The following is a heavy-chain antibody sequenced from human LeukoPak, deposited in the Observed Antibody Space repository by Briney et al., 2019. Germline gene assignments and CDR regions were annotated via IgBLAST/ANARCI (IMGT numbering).Heavy chain of an antibody. V-gene: IGHV3-30-3*01. CDR1: GFTFSNYA. D-gene: IGHD2-8*01. CDR3: AAHGWMLGAFDI. CDR2: ISYDGNNK. J-gene: IGHJ3*02. Sequence: GGSLRLSCAASGFTFSNYAMHWVRQAPGKGLEWVAIISYDGNNKYNADSVKGRFTISRDDSKNTLYLQMNSLRAGDTAVYYCAAHGWMLGAFDIWGQGTMVTVSS.